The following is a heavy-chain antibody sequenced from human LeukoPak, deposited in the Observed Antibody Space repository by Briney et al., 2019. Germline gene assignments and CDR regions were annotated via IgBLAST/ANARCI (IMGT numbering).Heavy chain of an antibody. CDR1: GGSISSGDYY. CDR3: ARGVLLWVGGLDV. CDR2: IYYSGST. V-gene: IGHV4-30-4*01. J-gene: IGHJ6*02. D-gene: IGHD3-10*01. Sequence: PSETLSLTCTVSGGSISSGDYYWSWIRQPPGKGLELIVCIYYSGSTYYNPSLKSRVTISVDKSKNQFPLKLSSVTAADTAVYYCARGVLLWVGGLDVWGQGTTVTVSS.